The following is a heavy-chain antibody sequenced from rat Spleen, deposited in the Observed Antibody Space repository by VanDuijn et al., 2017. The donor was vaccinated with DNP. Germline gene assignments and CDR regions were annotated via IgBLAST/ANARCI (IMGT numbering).Heavy chain of an antibody. CDR2: ISYSGTT. CDR3: ARWNIGTSTLDY. V-gene: IGHV3-1*01. CDR1: GYSITRNY. J-gene: IGHJ2*01. Sequence: EVQLQESGPGLVKPSQSLSLTCSVTGYSITRNYWGWIRKLPGNKMEWIGYISYSGTTSYHPSLKSRISITRDTSKNQFFLQLSSVTTEDTATYYCARWNIGTSTLDYWGQGVMFTVSS. D-gene: IGHD1-5*01.